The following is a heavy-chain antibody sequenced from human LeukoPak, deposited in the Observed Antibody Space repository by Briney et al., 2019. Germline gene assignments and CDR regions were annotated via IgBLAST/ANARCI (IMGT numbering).Heavy chain of an antibody. CDR2: IRYDGSNE. Sequence: PGGSLRLSCPASGFTFSNYGMHWVRQAPGKGLEWVAFIRYDGSNEYYADSVKGGFTISRDNSKNTAYLQMNSLRAEDTAVYYCAKGGYSQDFDYWGQGTLVTVSS. V-gene: IGHV3-30*02. J-gene: IGHJ4*02. CDR1: GFTFSNYG. CDR3: AKGGYSQDFDY. D-gene: IGHD2-21*01.